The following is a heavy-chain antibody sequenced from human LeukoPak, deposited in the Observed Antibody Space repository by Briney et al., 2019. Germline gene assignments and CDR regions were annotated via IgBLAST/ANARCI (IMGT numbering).Heavy chain of an antibody. CDR1: GFTFSSHA. CDR3: AKVTARLGYGMDV. Sequence: PGGSLRLSCAASGFTFSSHAMSWVRQAPGKGLEWVTGISAAGGSTYYADSVKGRLTISRDNSKNTLYLQMDSLRVEDRAVYYCAKVTARLGYGMDVWGQGTTVTVSS. J-gene: IGHJ6*02. CDR2: ISAAGGST. V-gene: IGHV3-23*01. D-gene: IGHD1-14*01.